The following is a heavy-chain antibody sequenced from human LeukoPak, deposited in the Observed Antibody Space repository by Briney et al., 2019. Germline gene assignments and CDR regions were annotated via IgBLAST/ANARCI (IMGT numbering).Heavy chain of an antibody. Sequence: SETLSLTCTVSDASINNDYWTWIRRPPGKGLEWIGYISSSGSINYNPSLKSRITMSVDTSKNQFSLKLTSVTAADTAVYYCARYLRIEGKYYFDYWGQGTLVTVSS. D-gene: IGHD1-26*01. J-gene: IGHJ4*02. CDR3: ARYLRIEGKYYFDY. CDR1: DASINNDY. V-gene: IGHV4-59*01. CDR2: ISSSGSI.